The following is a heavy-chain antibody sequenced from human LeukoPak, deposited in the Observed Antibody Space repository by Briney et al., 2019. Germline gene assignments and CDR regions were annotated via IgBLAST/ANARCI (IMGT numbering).Heavy chain of an antibody. V-gene: IGHV3-74*01. CDR2: INNDGSST. J-gene: IGHJ5*02. Sequence: PGGSLRLSCAASGFTFSNYWMHWVRQAPGKGLVWVSRINNDGSSTSYADSVKGRFTISRDNAKNTLCLQMNSLRVEDTGIYYCVRAKYGSGGCWGCFDPWGQGTLVTVSS. D-gene: IGHD3-10*01. CDR3: VRAKYGSGGCWGCFDP. CDR1: GFTFSNYW.